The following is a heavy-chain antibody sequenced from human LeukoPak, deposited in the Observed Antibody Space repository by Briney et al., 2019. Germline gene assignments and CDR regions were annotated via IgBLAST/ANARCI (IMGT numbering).Heavy chain of an antibody. CDR3: ASRGYYDSKGYFDY. V-gene: IGHV4-4*07. CDR1: GGSISSYY. Sequence: PSETLSLTCTVSGGSISSYYWSWIRQPAGKGLEWIGRIYTSGSTNYNPSLKSRVTMSVDTSKDQFSLKLSSVTAADTAVYYCASRGYYDSKGYFDYWGQGTLVTVSP. CDR2: IYTSGST. J-gene: IGHJ4*02. D-gene: IGHD3-22*01.